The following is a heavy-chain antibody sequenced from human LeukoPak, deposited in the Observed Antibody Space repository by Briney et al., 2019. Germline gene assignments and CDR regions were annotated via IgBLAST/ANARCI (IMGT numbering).Heavy chain of an antibody. V-gene: IGHV4-59*01. D-gene: IGHD3-22*01. CDR2: IYYSGST. J-gene: IGHJ4*02. CDR1: GGSISSYY. Sequence: SETLSLTCTVSGGSISSYYWSWIRQPPGKGLEWIGYIYYSGSTNYNPSLKSRVTISVDTSENQFSLKLSSVTAADTAVYYCARVESSGYPIDYWGQGTLVTVSS. CDR3: ARVESSGYPIDY.